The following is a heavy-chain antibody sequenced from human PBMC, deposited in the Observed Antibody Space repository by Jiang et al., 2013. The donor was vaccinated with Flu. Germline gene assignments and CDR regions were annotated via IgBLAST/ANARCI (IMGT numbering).Heavy chain of an antibody. CDR2: IKSKTDGGTT. J-gene: IGHJ4*02. Sequence: VQLVESGGGLVKPGGSLRLSCAASGFTFSNAWMSWVRQAPGKGLEWVGRIKSKTDGGTTDYAAPVKGRFTISRDDSKNTLYLQMNSLKTEDTAVYYCTTENEYSSSSLFDYVGPGEPWSPSP. CDR1: GFTFSNAW. V-gene: IGHV3-15*01. CDR3: TTENEYSSSSLFDY. D-gene: IGHD6-6*01.